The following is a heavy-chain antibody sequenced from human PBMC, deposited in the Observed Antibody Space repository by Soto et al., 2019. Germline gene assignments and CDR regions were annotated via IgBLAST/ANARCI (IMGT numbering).Heavy chain of an antibody. CDR2: ISYDGSNK. CDR3: AKAIGITMVRGVNNWSDP. CDR1: GFTFSSYG. Sequence: GGSLRLSCAASGFTFSSYGMHWVRQAPGKGLEWVAVISYDGSNKYYADSVKGRFTISRDNSKNTLYLQMNSLRAEDTAVYYCAKAIGITMVRGVNNWSDPWGQGTLVTGSS. J-gene: IGHJ5*02. D-gene: IGHD3-10*01. V-gene: IGHV3-30*18.